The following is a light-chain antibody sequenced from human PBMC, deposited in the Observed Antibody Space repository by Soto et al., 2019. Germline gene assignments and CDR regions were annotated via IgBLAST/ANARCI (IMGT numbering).Light chain of an antibody. V-gene: IGKV1-5*01. Sequence: DIQMTQSPSFVSASVGDRVTITCRASQSIDNWLAWYQQKPGKAPKLLIYDASTLESGVSSGFSGSGSGTEFTLTISSLQPDDFATYYCQHYNSYSEAFGQGTKVDIK. CDR2: DAS. CDR1: QSIDNW. CDR3: QHYNSYSEA. J-gene: IGKJ1*01.